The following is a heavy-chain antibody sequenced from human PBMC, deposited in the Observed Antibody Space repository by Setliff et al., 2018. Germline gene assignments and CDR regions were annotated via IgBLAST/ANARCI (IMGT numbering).Heavy chain of an antibody. V-gene: IGHV4-38-2*01. D-gene: IGHD6-6*01. CDR1: GYSISSGYY. Sequence: TLSLTCAVSGYSISSGYYWGWIRQPPGKGLGWIGSIYHSGSTYYNPSLKSRVTISVDTSKNQFSLKLTSVTAADTAVYYCARHVFGSSSRFYNWFDPWGQGTLVTVSS. J-gene: IGHJ5*02. CDR3: ARHVFGSSSRFYNWFDP. CDR2: IYHSGST.